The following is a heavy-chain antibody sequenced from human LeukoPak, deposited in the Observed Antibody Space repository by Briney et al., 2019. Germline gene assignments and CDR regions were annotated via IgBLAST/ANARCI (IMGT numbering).Heavy chain of an antibody. CDR2: ISDSGST. V-gene: IGHV4-39*07. Sequence: SETLSLTCTVSGDSISSSSYYWAWIRQPPGKGLEWIGSISDSGSTYYNPSLKSRVTILLDTFKNQFSLKLSSVTAADTAVYYCARVGYGSGSTYNWFDPWGQGTLVTVSS. J-gene: IGHJ5*02. CDR1: GDSISSSSYY. D-gene: IGHD3-10*01. CDR3: ARVGYGSGSTYNWFDP.